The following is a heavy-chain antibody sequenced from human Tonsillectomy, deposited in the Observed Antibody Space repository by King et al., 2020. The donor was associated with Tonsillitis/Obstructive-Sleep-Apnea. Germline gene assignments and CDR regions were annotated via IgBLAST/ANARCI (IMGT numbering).Heavy chain of an antibody. Sequence: VQLVESGGGLVKPGGSLRLSCAASGFTFSSYSMNWVRQAPGKGLEWVSSISSSSSYIYYADSVRGRFTISRDNAKKSLYLQMNSLRAEDTAIYYCARDRGLRAVPGMGDWFDPWGQGTLVTVSS. CDR2: ISSSSSYI. D-gene: IGHD6-19*01. CDR1: GFTFSSYS. CDR3: ARDRGLRAVPGMGDWFDP. V-gene: IGHV3-21*01. J-gene: IGHJ5*02.